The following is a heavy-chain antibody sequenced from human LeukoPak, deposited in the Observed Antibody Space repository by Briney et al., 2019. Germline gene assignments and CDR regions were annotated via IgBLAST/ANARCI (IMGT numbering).Heavy chain of an antibody. CDR3: AREGGSGSYTEY. V-gene: IGHV3-48*04. CDR1: GFTFSSYS. CDR2: ISSSSGV. Sequence: PGGSLRLSYAASGFTFSSYSMNWVRQAPGKGLEWISYISSSSGVYYADSVKGRFTTSRDNARNSLYLEMNSLRAEDTAVYYCAREGGSGSYTEYWGQGTLVTVSS. D-gene: IGHD3-10*01. J-gene: IGHJ4*02.